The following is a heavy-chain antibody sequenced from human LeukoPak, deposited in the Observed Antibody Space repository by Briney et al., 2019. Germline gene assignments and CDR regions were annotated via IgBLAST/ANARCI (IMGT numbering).Heavy chain of an antibody. V-gene: IGHV3-7*05. J-gene: IGHJ4*02. D-gene: IGHD6-19*01. CDR1: GFIYSNNW. CDR2: IKQDGSDK. Sequence: GGSLRLSCAVSGFIYSNNWMSWVRQAPGKGLEWVARIKQDGSDKYYVDSVKGRFTISRDNAKNSLYLQMNSLRVEDTAVYYCARDSGSVAADSWGQGTLVTVSS. CDR3: ARDSGSVAADS.